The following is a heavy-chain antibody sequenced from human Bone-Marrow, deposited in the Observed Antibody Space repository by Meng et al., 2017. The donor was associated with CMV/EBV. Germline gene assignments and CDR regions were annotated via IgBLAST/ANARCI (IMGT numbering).Heavy chain of an antibody. CDR2: ISYDGTNR. D-gene: IGHD3-10*01. Sequence: GESLKISCAASEFTFSTYAMHWVRQAPGKGLEWVALISYDGTNRYFADSVRGRFTISRDNSKNTLYLQMNSLRAEDTAVYYCAKVEWFGELPLDYWGQGTLVTVSS. CDR1: EFTFSTYA. V-gene: IGHV3-30*04. J-gene: IGHJ4*02. CDR3: AKVEWFGELPLDY.